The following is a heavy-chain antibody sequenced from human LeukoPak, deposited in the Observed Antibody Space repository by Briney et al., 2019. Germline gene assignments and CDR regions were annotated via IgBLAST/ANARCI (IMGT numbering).Heavy chain of an antibody. CDR1: GVSISSDS. V-gene: IGHV4-59*08. CDR3: ARHVPDYGGNSHYFDY. Sequence: PSETLSLTCTVSGVSISSDSWSWIRQPPGRGLEWIGYVYYSGSTEYNPSLKSRVTISVDTSKNQFSLKLSSVTAADTAVYYCARHVPDYGGNSHYFDYWGQGTLVTVSS. J-gene: IGHJ4*02. CDR2: VYYSGST. D-gene: IGHD4-23*01.